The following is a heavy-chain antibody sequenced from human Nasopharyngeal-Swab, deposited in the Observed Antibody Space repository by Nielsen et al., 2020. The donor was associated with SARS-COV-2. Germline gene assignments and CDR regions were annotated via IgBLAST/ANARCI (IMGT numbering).Heavy chain of an antibody. CDR3: ARVGGSYLTDY. CDR1: GFTFSDYY. D-gene: IGHD1-26*01. Sequence: GESLKISCAASGFTFSDYYMSWIRQAPGRGLEWVSYISSSGSTIYYADSVKGRFTISRDNAKNSLYLQMNSLRAEATAVYYCARVGGSYLTDYWGQGTLVTVSS. CDR2: ISSSGSTI. V-gene: IGHV3-11*01. J-gene: IGHJ4*02.